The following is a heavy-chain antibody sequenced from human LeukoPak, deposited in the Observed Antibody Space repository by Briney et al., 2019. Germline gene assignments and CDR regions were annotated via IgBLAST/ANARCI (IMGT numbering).Heavy chain of an antibody. CDR2: IIPILGIA. D-gene: IGHD2-15*01. J-gene: IGHJ4*02. CDR1: GGTFSSYA. CDR3: ARDGSGGSYTFDY. V-gene: IGHV1-69*04. Sequence: SVKVSCKASGGTFSSYAISWVRQAPGQGLEWMGRIIPILGIANYAQKFQGRVTITADESTSTAYMELSSLRSEDTAVYYCARDGSGGSYTFDYWGQGTLVTVSS.